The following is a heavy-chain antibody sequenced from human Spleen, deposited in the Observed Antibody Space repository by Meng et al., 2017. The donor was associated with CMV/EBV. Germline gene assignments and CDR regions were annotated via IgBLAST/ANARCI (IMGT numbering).Heavy chain of an antibody. J-gene: IGHJ4*02. D-gene: IGHD2-15*01. Sequence: QITLNESGPTLVKPTQTPTLTCTFSGFSLSTSGMGVGWIRQPPGKALEWLALIYWDDDKRYSPSLKSRLTITKDTSKNQVVLTMTNMDPVDTATYYCAHRDYCSGGTCTFDYWGQGTLVTVSS. CDR1: GFSLSTSGMG. CDR3: AHRDYCSGGTCTFDY. V-gene: IGHV2-5*02. CDR2: IYWDDDK.